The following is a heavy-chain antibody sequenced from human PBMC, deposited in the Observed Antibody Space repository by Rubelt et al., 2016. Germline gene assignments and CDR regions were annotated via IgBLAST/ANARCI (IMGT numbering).Heavy chain of an antibody. J-gene: IGHJ6*02. D-gene: IGHD6-6*01. Sequence: GGSLRLSCAASGFTFSDYYMSWIRQAPGKGLEWVSYISSSSSYTNYADSVKGRFTISRDNAKNSLYLQMNSLRAEDTAVYYCAREVCSSSSWYYYYYGMDVWGQGTTVTVSS. V-gene: IGHV3-11*05. CDR1: GFTFSDYY. CDR3: AREVCSSSSWYYYYYGMDV. CDR2: ISSSSSYT.